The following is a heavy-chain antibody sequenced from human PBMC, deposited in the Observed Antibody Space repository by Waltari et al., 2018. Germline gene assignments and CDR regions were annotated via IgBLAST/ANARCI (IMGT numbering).Heavy chain of an antibody. Sequence: VLLLPSVAAVKKPGTTVKISCQVSAFTITHYYITWVQEPPGKGLHWMGLVDPEEGEAIYSENFQGRVTMTADTSTDTVYMQLSSLTSDDTAIYYCATGLEDSDSASRPFDVWGQGTMVTVSS. V-gene: IGHV1-69-2*01. CDR1: AFTITHYY. D-gene: IGHD1-26*01. J-gene: IGHJ3*01. CDR2: VDPEEGEA. CDR3: ATGLEDSDSASRPFDV.